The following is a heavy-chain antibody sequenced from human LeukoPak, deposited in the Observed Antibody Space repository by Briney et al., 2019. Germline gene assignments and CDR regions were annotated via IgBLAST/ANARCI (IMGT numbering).Heavy chain of an antibody. Sequence: SETLSLTCTVSGGSISSGGYHWSWIRQHPGKGLEWIGYIYFSGSTYYNPSLKSRATISGDTSKNQFSLKLSSVTAADTAVYYCARDLMLTSGAFDIWGQGTMVTVSS. V-gene: IGHV4-31*03. CDR3: ARDLMLTSGAFDI. CDR2: IYFSGST. J-gene: IGHJ3*02. CDR1: GGSISSGGYH. D-gene: IGHD4-17*01.